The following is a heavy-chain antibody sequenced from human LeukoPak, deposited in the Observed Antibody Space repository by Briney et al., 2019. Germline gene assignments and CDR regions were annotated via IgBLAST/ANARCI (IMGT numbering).Heavy chain of an antibody. CDR3: ARSPRFYESSLYYYYYYMVG. CDR2: IYYSGRS. V-gene: IGHV4-59*01. D-gene: IGHD3-22*01. CDR1: GGSISSYY. Sequence: SETLSLTCTVSGGSISSYYWGWVRQPPGRGMEWVGYIYYSGRSNYNASLKSRVTIPVATSRNQFSLKLSAVTAADTGVYYCARSPRFYESSLYYYYYYMVGWGKGTTVTDSS. J-gene: IGHJ6*03.